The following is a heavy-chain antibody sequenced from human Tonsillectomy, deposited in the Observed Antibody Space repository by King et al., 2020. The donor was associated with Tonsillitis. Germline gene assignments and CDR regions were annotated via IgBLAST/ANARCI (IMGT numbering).Heavy chain of an antibody. CDR3: ARIVQGLGTECFQH. CDR2: IYHSGST. V-gene: IGHV4-38-2*01. Sequence: QLQESGPGLVKPSETLSLTCAVSGYSISSGYNWGWIRQPPGKGLEWIGSIYHSGSTYYNASLKSRVTISVDTSKNQFSLKLSSVTAADTAVYYCARIVQGLGTECFQHWGQGTLVTVSS. CDR1: GYSISSGYN. D-gene: IGHD3-22*01. J-gene: IGHJ1*01.